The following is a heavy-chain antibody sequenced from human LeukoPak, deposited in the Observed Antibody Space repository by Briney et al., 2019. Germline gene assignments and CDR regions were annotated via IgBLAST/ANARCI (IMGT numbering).Heavy chain of an antibody. Sequence: ASVKVSYKASGYTFTIYGISWVRQAPGQGLEWMGWISAYNGNTNYAQKLQGRVTMTTDTSTSTAYMELRSLRSDDTAVYYCARDSVMAGDFDNWGQGTLVTVSS. J-gene: IGHJ4*02. CDR1: GYTFTIYG. CDR2: ISAYNGNT. CDR3: ARDSVMAGDFDN. D-gene: IGHD6-19*01. V-gene: IGHV1-18*01.